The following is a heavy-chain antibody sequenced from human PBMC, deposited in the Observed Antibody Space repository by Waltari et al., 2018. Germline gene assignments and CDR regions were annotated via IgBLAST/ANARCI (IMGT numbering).Heavy chain of an antibody. CDR1: GGTFSYA. CDR2: IIPIFGTA. V-gene: IGHV1-69*14. D-gene: IGHD3-16*01. J-gene: IGHJ3*02. CDR3: ARDQTFGGPLGAFDI. Sequence: QVQLVQSGAEVKKPGYSVNVSCNASGGTFSYAISWVRKATGQGLEWMGGIIPIFGTANYAQKFQGRVRITADKSTSTAYMELSSLRSEDTAVYYCARDQTFGGPLGAFDIWGQGTMVTVSS.